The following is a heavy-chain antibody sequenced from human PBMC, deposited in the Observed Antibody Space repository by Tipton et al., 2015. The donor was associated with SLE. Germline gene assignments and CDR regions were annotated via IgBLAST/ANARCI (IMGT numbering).Heavy chain of an antibody. V-gene: IGHV3-30*02. CDR1: GFTFSSYG. J-gene: IGHJ4*02. CDR3: ARDGDYSNYFDY. CDR2: IRYDGSNK. Sequence: SLRLSCAASGFTFSSYGMHWVRQAPGKGLEWVAFIRYDGSNKYYADSVKGRFTISRDNSKNTLYLQMNSLRAEDTAVYYCARDGDYSNYFDYWGQGTLVTVSS. D-gene: IGHD4-11*01.